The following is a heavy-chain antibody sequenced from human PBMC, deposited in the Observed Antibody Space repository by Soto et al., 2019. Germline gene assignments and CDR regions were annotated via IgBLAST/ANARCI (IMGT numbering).Heavy chain of an antibody. Sequence: PGGSLRLSCAASGFTSSSYGMHWVRQAPGKGLEWVAVISYDGSNKYYADSVKGRFTISRDNSKNTLYLQMNSLRAEDTAVYYCAKVRELGSYYYYYYGMDVWGQGTTVTVSS. V-gene: IGHV3-30*18. CDR3: AKVRELGSYYYYYYGMDV. CDR2: ISYDGSNK. D-gene: IGHD7-27*01. CDR1: GFTSSSYG. J-gene: IGHJ6*02.